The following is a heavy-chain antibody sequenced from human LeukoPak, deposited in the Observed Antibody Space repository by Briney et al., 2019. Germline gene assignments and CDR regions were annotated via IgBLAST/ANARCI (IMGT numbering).Heavy chain of an antibody. V-gene: IGHV1-2*02. D-gene: IGHD3-16*01. CDR2: INPKSGST. Sequence: ASVKVFCKASGYTFTDYYMHWVRQAPGQGLEWMGWINPKSGSTNYAQQYQGGVTMTRDTSIRTAYMELSSLRPDDAAVYFCAKGGQGRGKTYEHRGQGTLVPGSS. J-gene: IGHJ4*02. CDR1: GYTFTDYY. CDR3: AKGGQGRGKTYEH.